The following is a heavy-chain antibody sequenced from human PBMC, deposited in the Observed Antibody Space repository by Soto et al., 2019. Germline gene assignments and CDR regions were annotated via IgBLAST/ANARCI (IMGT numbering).Heavy chain of an antibody. D-gene: IGHD2-2*01. J-gene: IGHJ6*03. CDR3: ARDRVPAAIKSGDYYYYMDV. V-gene: IGHV3-21*01. CDR1: GFTFSSYS. CDR2: ISSSSSYI. Sequence: PGGSLRLSCAASGFTFSSYSMNWVRQAPGKGLEWVSSISSSSSYIYYADSVKGRFTISRDNAKNSLYLQMNSLRAEDTAVYYCARDRVPAAIKSGDYYYYMDVWGKGTTVTVSS.